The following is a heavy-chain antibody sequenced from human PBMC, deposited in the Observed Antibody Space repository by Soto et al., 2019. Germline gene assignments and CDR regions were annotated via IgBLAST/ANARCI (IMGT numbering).Heavy chain of an antibody. J-gene: IGHJ6*02. D-gene: IGHD3-22*01. CDR2: IWYDGSNK. V-gene: IGHV3-33*01. Sequence: SGGSLRLSCASSGFTFSSYGMHRVLQAPGKGLEWVAVIWYDGSNKYYADSVKGRFTISRDNSKNTLYLQMNSLRAEDTAVYYCAREYHRSRNYYDSSGSPARHRTPQDEVHRNYYYYYGMDVWGQGTTVTVSS. CDR1: GFTFSSYG. CDR3: AREYHRSRNYYDSSGSPARHRTPQDEVHRNYYYYYGMDV.